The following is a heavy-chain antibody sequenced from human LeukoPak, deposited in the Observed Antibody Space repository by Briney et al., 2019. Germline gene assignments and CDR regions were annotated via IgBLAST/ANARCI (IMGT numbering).Heavy chain of an antibody. Sequence: GGSLRLSCAASGFTFSSYAMRWVRQAPGKGLEWVSYIRSSSSYTNYADSVKGRFTISRDNAKNSLYLQMNSLRAEDTAVYYCARDSPATYCGGDCYLGYYFDYWGQGTLVTVSS. CDR3: ARDSPATYCGGDCYLGYYFDY. CDR1: GFTFSSYA. D-gene: IGHD2-21*02. CDR2: IRSSSSYT. V-gene: IGHV3-11*05. J-gene: IGHJ4*02.